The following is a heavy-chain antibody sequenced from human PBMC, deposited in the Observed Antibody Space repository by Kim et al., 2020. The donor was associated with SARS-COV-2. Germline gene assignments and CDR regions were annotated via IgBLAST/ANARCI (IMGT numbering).Heavy chain of an antibody. D-gene: IGHD4-17*01. Sequence: GGSLRLSCAASGFTFSSYAMSWVRQAPGKGLEWVSAISGSGGSTYYADSVKGRFTISRDNSKNTMYLQMNSLRAEDTAVYYCAKSGLGSNYYGMDVWGQGTTVTVSS. V-gene: IGHV3-23*01. CDR1: GFTFSSYA. CDR2: ISGSGGST. CDR3: AKSGLGSNYYGMDV. J-gene: IGHJ6*02.